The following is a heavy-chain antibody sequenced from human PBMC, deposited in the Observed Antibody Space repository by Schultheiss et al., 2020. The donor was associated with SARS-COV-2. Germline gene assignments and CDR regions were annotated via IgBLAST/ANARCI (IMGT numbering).Heavy chain of an antibody. Sequence: GGSLRLSCAASGFIVSSNHMSWVRQATGKGLEWVSAIGTAGDTYYPGSVKGRFTISRDNSKNTLYLEMNSLRAEDTALYYCAKDRDYYDSSAFDSWGQGTLVTVSS. V-gene: IGHV3-13*01. CDR2: IGTAGDT. CDR3: AKDRDYYDSSAFDS. CDR1: GFIVSSNH. D-gene: IGHD3-22*01. J-gene: IGHJ4*02.